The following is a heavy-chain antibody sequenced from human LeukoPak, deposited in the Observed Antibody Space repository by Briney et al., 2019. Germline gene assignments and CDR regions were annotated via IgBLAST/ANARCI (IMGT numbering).Heavy chain of an antibody. CDR1: GGSISSSIYY. CDR2: IFYSGST. J-gene: IGHJ3*01. D-gene: IGHD3-22*01. V-gene: IGHV4-39*07. Sequence: SETLSLTCTVSGGSISSSIYYWGWIRQPPGKGLEWIGNIFYSGSTYYSPSLNSRVTISLDTSKNQFSLKLTSVTAADTAVYYCARDNYDSSGYYEHALDLWGQGTMVTVSS. CDR3: ARDNYDSSGYYEHALDL.